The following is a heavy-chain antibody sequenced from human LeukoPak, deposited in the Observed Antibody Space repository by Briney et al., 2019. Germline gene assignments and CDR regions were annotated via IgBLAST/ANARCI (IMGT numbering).Heavy chain of an antibody. CDR1: GYTFTSYD. D-gene: IGHD3-22*01. CDR2: MNPNSGNT. Sequence: ASVKVSCTASGYTFTSYDINWVRQATGQGLEWTGWMNPNSGNTGYAQKFQGRVTITRNTSISTAYMELSSLRSEDTAVYYCARGTYYYDSSGYYYYFDYWGQGTLVTVSS. CDR3: ARGTYYYDSSGYYYYFDY. J-gene: IGHJ4*02. V-gene: IGHV1-8*03.